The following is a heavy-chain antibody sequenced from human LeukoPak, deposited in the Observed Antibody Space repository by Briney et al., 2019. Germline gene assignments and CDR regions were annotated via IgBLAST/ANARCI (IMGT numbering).Heavy chain of an antibody. V-gene: IGHV3-21*01. CDR2: ISSSSSSYI. CDR3: AKIPYGDYVLDYYYYMDV. Sequence: PGGSLRLSCAASGFTFSSYSMNWVRQAPGKGLEWVSSISSSSSSYIYSADSVKGRFTISRDNAKNSLYLQMNSLRVEDTAVYYCAKIPYGDYVLDYYYYMDVWGKGTTVTISS. D-gene: IGHD4-17*01. J-gene: IGHJ6*03. CDR1: GFTFSSYS.